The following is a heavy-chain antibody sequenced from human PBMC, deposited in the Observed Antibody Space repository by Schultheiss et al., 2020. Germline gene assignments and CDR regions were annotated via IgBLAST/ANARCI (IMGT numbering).Heavy chain of an antibody. Sequence: WGSLRLSCAASGFTFSSYGMHWVRQAPGKGLEWVAVISYDGSNKYYADSVKGRFTISRDNSKNTLYLQMNSLRAEDTAVYYCARGPSALYYFDYWGQGTLVTVSS. CDR3: ARGPSALYYFDY. CDR2: ISYDGSNK. J-gene: IGHJ4*02. CDR1: GFTFSSYG. V-gene: IGHV3-30*03.